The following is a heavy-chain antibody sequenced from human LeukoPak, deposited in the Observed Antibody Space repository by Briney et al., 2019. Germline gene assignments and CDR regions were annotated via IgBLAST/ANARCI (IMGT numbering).Heavy chain of an antibody. CDR3: ARGKDTAMFYFDY. CDR1: GGSISSYY. CDR2: IYHSGST. Sequence: SETLSLTCTVSGGSISSYYWSWIRQPPGKGLECIGYIYHSGSTNYNPSLKSRVTISVDTSKNQFSLKLSSVTAPDTAVYYCARGKDTAMFYFDYWGQGTPVTVSS. J-gene: IGHJ4*02. D-gene: IGHD5-18*01. V-gene: IGHV4-59*01.